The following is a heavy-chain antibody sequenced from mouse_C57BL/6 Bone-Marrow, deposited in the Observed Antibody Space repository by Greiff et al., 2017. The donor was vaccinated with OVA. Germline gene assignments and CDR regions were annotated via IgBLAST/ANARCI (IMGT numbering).Heavy chain of an antibody. D-gene: IGHD1-1*01. CDR2: IYPRSGNT. J-gene: IGHJ2*01. Sequence: QVQLQQSGAELARPGASVKLSCKASGYTFTSYGISWVKQRTGQGLEWIGEIYPRSGNTYYNEKFKGKATLTVDTSSSTAYMELHSLTSEDSAVYFCATRCITTAARRSLGYWGQGTTLTVSS. V-gene: IGHV1-81*01. CDR1: GYTFTSYG. CDR3: ATRCITTAARRSLGY.